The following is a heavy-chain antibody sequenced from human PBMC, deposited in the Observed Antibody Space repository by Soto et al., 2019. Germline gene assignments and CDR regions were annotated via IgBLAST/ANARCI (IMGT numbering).Heavy chain of an antibody. Sequence: SETLSLTCTVSGGSISSYYWSWIRQPPGKGLEWIGYIYYSGSTNYNPSLKSRVTISVDTSKNQFSLKLSSVAAADTAVYYCARSVYPITTFGVVMAPFDPWGQGTLVTVSS. CDR1: GGSISSYY. V-gene: IGHV4-59*08. CDR2: IYYSGST. CDR3: ARSVYPITTFGVVMAPFDP. D-gene: IGHD3-3*01. J-gene: IGHJ5*02.